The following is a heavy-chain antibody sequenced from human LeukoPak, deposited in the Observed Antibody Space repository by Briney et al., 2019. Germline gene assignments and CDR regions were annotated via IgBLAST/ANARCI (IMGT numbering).Heavy chain of an antibody. J-gene: IGHJ5*02. D-gene: IGHD2-2*01. CDR2: IIPILGIA. Sequence: WASVKVSCKASGGTFSSYAISWVRQAPGQGLEWMGRIIPILGIANYAQKFQGRVTITADKSTSTAYMELSSLRSEDTAVYYCARRGYQLLRRFDPWGQGTLVTVSS. CDR1: GGTFSSYA. V-gene: IGHV1-69*04. CDR3: ARRGYQLLRRFDP.